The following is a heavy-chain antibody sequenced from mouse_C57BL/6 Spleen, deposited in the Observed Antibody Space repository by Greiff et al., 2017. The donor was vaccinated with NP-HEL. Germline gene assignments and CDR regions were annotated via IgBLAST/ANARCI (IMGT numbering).Heavy chain of an antibody. CDR2: IYPSDSET. J-gene: IGHJ2*01. CDR1: GYTFTSYW. V-gene: IGHV1-61*01. Sequence: QVQLKQPGAELVRPGSSVKLSCKASGYTFTSYWMDWVKQRPGQGLEWIGNIYPSDSETHYNQKFKDKATLTVDKSSSTAYMQLSSLTSEDSAVYYCARRGTTVVIDYWGQGTTLTVSS. CDR3: ARRGTTVVIDY. D-gene: IGHD1-1*01.